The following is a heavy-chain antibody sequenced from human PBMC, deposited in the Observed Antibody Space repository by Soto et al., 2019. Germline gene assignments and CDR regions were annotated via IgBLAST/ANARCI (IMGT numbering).Heavy chain of an antibody. D-gene: IGHD3-10*01. Sequence: GGSLRLSCAASGFTFSSYAMSWVRQAPGKGLEWVSAISGSGGSTYYADSVKGRFTISRDNSKNTLYLQMNSLRAEDTAVYYCAKDGAPMVPPYYYYMDVWGKGTTVTVSS. CDR1: GFTFSSYA. J-gene: IGHJ6*03. CDR2: ISGSGGST. CDR3: AKDGAPMVPPYYYYMDV. V-gene: IGHV3-23*01.